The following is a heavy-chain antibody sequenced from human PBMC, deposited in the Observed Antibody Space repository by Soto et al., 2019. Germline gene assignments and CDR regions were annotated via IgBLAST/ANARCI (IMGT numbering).Heavy chain of an antibody. V-gene: IGHV3-21*01. J-gene: IGHJ4*02. Sequence: GGSLRLSCAASGFTFSSYSMNWVRQAPGKGLEWVSSISSSSSYIYYADSVKGRFTISRDNAKNSLYLQMNSLRAEDTAVYYCARGLHDSSGYYGRDYWGQGTLVTVSS. CDR2: ISSSSSYI. CDR3: ARGLHDSSGYYGRDY. D-gene: IGHD3-22*01. CDR1: GFTFSSYS.